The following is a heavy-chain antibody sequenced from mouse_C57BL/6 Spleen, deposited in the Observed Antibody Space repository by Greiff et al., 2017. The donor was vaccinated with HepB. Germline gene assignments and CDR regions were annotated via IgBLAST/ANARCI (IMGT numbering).Heavy chain of an antibody. J-gene: IGHJ2*01. Sequence: EVKVVESGGGLVQPGGSLKLSCAASGFTFSDYYMYWVRQTPEKRLEWVAYISNGGGSTYYPDTVKGRFTISRDNAKNTLYLQMSRLKSEDTAMYYCAREYYYGSTYYFDYWGQGTTLTVSS. V-gene: IGHV5-12*01. D-gene: IGHD1-1*01. CDR3: AREYYYGSTYYFDY. CDR1: GFTFSDYY. CDR2: ISNGGGST.